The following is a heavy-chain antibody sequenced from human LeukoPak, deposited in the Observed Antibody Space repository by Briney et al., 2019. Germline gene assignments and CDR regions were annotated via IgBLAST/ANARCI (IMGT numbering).Heavy chain of an antibody. Sequence: PSETLSLTCTVSGGSISSGDYYWSWIRQPPGKGLEWIGYIYYSGSTYYNPSLKSRVTMSLDTSKNQFSLKLTSVTAADTAVYYCARHGGSYSSSWNDYWGQGTLVTVSS. CDR3: ARHGGSYSSSWNDY. D-gene: IGHD6-13*01. V-gene: IGHV4-30-4*01. J-gene: IGHJ4*02. CDR2: IYYSGST. CDR1: GGSISSGDYY.